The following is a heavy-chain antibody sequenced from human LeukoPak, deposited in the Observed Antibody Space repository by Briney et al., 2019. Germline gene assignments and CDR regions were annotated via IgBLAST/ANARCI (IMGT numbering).Heavy chain of an antibody. V-gene: IGHV4-59*01. Sequence: PETPSLTSTVSGGSLNSYYSRSIRQPPRERLEWIGYSYYSGSTKYNPSLPYLVTISVDSSKNQFSLCLSSVTAADTAVYFCARTTLLGTQDYWGRGTLVTVSS. CDR2: SYYSGST. CDR1: GGSLNSYY. J-gene: IGHJ4*02. CDR3: ARTTLLGTQDY. D-gene: IGHD1-1*01.